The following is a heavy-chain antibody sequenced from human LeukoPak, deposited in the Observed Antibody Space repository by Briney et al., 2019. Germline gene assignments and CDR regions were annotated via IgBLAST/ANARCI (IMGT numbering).Heavy chain of an antibody. CDR2: INWNGGTT. CDR3: ARVLRFRGFDY. V-gene: IGHV3-20*04. CDR1: GFSFAVYG. J-gene: IGHJ4*02. D-gene: IGHD3-10*01. Sequence: GGCLRLSCAASGFSFAVYGTSWVRPAPGKGLEWVSGINWNGGTTGYADSGKAPLTISRDNAKNSLYLQMNSLRAEDTALYYCARVLRFRGFDYWGQGTLVTVSS.